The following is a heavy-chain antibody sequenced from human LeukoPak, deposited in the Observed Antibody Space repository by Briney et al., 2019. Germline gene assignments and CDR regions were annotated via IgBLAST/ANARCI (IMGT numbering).Heavy chain of an antibody. V-gene: IGHV4-59*08. CDR2: IYYSGST. D-gene: IGHD3-16*01. Sequence: PSETLSLTCTVSGGSISSYYLSWIRQPPGKGLEWIGYIYYSGSTNYNPSLKSRVTISVDTSKNQFSLKLSSVTAADTAVYYCSGGWFYPWGQGTLVIVSS. J-gene: IGHJ5*02. CDR3: SGGWFYP. CDR1: GGSISSYY.